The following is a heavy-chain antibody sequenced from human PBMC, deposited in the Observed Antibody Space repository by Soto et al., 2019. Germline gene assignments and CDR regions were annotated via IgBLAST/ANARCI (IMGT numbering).Heavy chain of an antibody. CDR3: ARDSYAMSSFALDV. CDR2: VYRTGAT. D-gene: IGHD2-2*01. V-gene: IGHV4-30-2*06. CDR1: GDSISSGGFP. Sequence: QLQLQESGSGLVETAQTLSLTCIVSGDSISSGGFPWTWIRQSTGKGLEWIGYVYRTGATSYNPSLESRASISVDTSRNQFSLKLMSVTPADSAAYFCARDSYAMSSFALDVWGRGTAVTVSS. J-gene: IGHJ6*02.